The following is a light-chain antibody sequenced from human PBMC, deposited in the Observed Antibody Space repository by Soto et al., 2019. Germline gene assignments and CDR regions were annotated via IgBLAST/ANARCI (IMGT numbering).Light chain of an antibody. CDR2: DAS. CDR3: QQYENYWT. V-gene: IGKV1-5*01. J-gene: IGKJ1*01. Sequence: DIPMTQSPSTLSATAGDRVTIPCRASQSISSWLAWYQQKPGKAPKLLIYDASNLESGVPSRFSGSGSGTEFPLTISNLQPDDFATYYCQQYENYWTFGQGTKVEIK. CDR1: QSISSW.